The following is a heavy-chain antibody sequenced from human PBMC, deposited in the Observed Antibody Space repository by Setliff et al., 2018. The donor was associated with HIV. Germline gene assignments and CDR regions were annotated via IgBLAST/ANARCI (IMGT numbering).Heavy chain of an antibody. J-gene: IGHJ4*02. CDR2: IIPFTGTT. V-gene: IGHV1-69*05. CDR1: GGTFSSYP. CDR3: ARAPRLTMIRGVFDY. D-gene: IGHD3-10*01. Sequence: SVKVSCKASGGTFSSYPISWVRQAPGQGLEWMGGIIPFTGTTNYAQKFQGRVTITTDESRSIVYMEVSSLRSEDTAVYYCARAPRLTMIRGVFDYWGQGTLVTVSS.